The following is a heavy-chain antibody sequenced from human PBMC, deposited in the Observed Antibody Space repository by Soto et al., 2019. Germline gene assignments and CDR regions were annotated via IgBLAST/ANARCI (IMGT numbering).Heavy chain of an antibody. V-gene: IGHV3-9*01. J-gene: IGHJ4*02. CDR2: ISWNSGSV. CDR3: AKGMSSSGWYFDY. D-gene: IGHD6-19*01. CDR1: GFTFDDYA. Sequence: EVQLVESGGGLVQPGRSLRLSCAASGFTFDDYAMEWVRQAPGKGLEWVSGISWNSGSVGYADSVKGRFTISRDNAKNSLYLQMSSLRAEDTALYYCAKGMSSSGWYFDYWGQGTLVTVSS.